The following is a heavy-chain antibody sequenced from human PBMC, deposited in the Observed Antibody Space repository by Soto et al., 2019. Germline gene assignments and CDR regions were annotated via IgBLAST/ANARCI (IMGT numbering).Heavy chain of an antibody. V-gene: IGHV3-21*01. J-gene: IGHJ6*02. CDR1: GFTFSSYS. CDR2: ISSSGSTI. Sequence: EVQLVESGGGLVKPGGSLRLSCAASGFTFSSYSMNWVRQAPGKGLEWVSSISSSGSTIYYADSVKGRFTISRDNAKNSLYLQMNSLRAEDTAVYYCARDLVTIFGVVDYYYYYGMDVWGQGTTVTVSS. CDR3: ARDLVTIFGVVDYYYYYGMDV. D-gene: IGHD3-3*01.